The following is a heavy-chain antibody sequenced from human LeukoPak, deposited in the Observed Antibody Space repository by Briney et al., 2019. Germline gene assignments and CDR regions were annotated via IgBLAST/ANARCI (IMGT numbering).Heavy chain of an antibody. CDR1: GGSISSYY. CDR3: ARALEGHWNYVYMDV. CDR2: IYYSGST. J-gene: IGHJ6*03. Sequence: SETLSLTCTVSGGSISSYYWSWIRQPPGKGLEWIGYIYYSGSTNYNPSLKSRVTISVDTSKNQFSLKLSSVTAADTAVYYCARALEGHWNYVYMDVWGKGTTVTVSS. V-gene: IGHV4-59*01. D-gene: IGHD1-1*01.